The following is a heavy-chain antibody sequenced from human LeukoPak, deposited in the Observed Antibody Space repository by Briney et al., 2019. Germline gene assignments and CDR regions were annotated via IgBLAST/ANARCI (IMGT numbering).Heavy chain of an antibody. V-gene: IGHV3-21*01. CDR1: GFTFSSYS. J-gene: IGHJ4*02. Sequence: GGSLRLSCAASGFTFSSYSMNWVRQAPGKGLEWVSSISSTSSYIYYADSVKGRFTISRDNAKNSLYLQMNSLRAEDTAVYYCARDDTYYDSSGYCLDYWGQGTLVTVSS. CDR2: ISSTSSYI. D-gene: IGHD3-22*01. CDR3: ARDDTYYDSSGYCLDY.